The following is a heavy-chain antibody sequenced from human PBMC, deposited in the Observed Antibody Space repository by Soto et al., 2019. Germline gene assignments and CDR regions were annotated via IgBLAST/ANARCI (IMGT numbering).Heavy chain of an antibody. CDR1: GYTFTSYG. V-gene: IGHV1-18*01. CDR2: ISAYNGNT. CDR3: ARVYDILTGLDAFDI. Sequence: QVPLVQSGAEVKKPGASVKVSCKASGYTFTSYGISWVRQAPGQGLEWMGWISAYNGNTNYAQKLQGRVTMTTDTSTSTAYMELGCLRSDDTAVYYCARVYDILTGLDAFDIWGQGTMVTVSS. D-gene: IGHD3-9*01. J-gene: IGHJ3*02.